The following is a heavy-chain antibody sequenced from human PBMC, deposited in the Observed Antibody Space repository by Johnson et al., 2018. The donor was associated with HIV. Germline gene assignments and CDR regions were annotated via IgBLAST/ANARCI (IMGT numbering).Heavy chain of an antibody. J-gene: IGHJ3*02. V-gene: IGHV3-30*03. D-gene: IGHD1-1*01. Sequence: QVQLVESGGGVVQPGRSLRLSCAASGFTFSTYGMHWVRQAPGKGLEWVAVISYDGTYEFYADSVKGRFTISRDNSKNTLYLQMNSLRAEDTAVYYCARGGNEIDAFDIWGQGTMVTVSS. CDR1: GFTFSTYG. CDR2: ISYDGTYE. CDR3: ARGGNEIDAFDI.